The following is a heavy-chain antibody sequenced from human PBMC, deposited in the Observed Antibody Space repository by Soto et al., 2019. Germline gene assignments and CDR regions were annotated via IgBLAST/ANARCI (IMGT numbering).Heavy chain of an antibody. Sequence: SETLSLTCSVSGSITSFYWSWIRQPAGKGLEWIGRIYSSGTANYNPSLRSRVTLSVDTSKNQFSLKLNSVTAADTAVYYCAASPYPYGYVFESWGQGTLVTVSS. D-gene: IGHD5-18*01. CDR2: IYSSGTA. V-gene: IGHV4-4*07. J-gene: IGHJ4*02. CDR3: AASPYPYGYVFES. CDR1: GSITSFY.